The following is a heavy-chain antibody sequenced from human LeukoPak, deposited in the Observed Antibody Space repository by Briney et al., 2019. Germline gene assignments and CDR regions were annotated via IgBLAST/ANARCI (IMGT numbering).Heavy chain of an antibody. CDR2: ISAYNGNT. D-gene: IGHD3-3*01. J-gene: IGHJ4*02. Sequence: GASVKVSCKASGYTFTSYVISWVRQAPGQGLEWMGWISAYNGNTNYAQKLQGRVTMTTDTSKSTAYMELRSLRSDDTAVYYCARDLDSTYYDFWSGSSYFDYWGQGTLVTVSS. CDR3: ARDLDSTYYDFWSGSSYFDY. V-gene: IGHV1-18*01. CDR1: GYTFTSYV.